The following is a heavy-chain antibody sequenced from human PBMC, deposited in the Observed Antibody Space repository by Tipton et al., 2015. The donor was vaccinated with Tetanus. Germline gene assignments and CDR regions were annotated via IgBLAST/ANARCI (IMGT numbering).Heavy chain of an antibody. J-gene: IGHJ4*02. CDR3: ARDSEEVGATKYFDY. V-gene: IGHV4-39*07. Sequence: TLSLTCTVSRGSISRDIYNWGWIPQPPGRGLQWIGNINYYGNTYYSPSLESRVTMSVDPPKNQFSLHLTSATAAGTAVYYCARDSEEVGATKYFDYWGQGTLVTVSS. CDR2: INYYGNT. CDR1: RGSISRDIYN. D-gene: IGHD1-26*01.